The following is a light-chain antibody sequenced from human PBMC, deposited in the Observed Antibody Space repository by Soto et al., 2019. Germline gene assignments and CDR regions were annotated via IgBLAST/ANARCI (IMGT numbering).Light chain of an antibody. J-gene: IGKJ2*01. CDR3: QQSYSTPYS. V-gene: IGKV1-39*01. Sequence: DIQMTQSPSSLSAFVGDRVTITCRASQSLNSYVNWYQQKPGKAPKFLIYASSRLQSGVPSRFSGSGFGTDFTLTIRNLQPDDFANYYCQQSYSTPYSFGQGTKLESK. CDR1: QSLNSY. CDR2: ASS.